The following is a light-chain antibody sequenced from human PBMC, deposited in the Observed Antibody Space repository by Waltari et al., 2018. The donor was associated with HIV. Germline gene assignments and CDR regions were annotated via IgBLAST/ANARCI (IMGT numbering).Light chain of an antibody. J-gene: IGLJ3*02. Sequence: QSALTQPASVSGSPGQSLTISCTGTSSDVAGYNFVSWYQQHPGNAPKLIIFDVFKRPAGVSVRFSGSKSGNTASLTISGLQAEDEADYYCCSYAGSRTWVFGGGTKVTVL. CDR1: SSDVAGYNF. CDR2: DVF. V-gene: IGLV2-23*02. CDR3: CSYAGSRTWV.